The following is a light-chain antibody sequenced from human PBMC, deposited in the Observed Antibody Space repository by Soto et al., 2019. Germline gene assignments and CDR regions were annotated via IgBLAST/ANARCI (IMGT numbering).Light chain of an antibody. J-gene: IGKJ3*01. CDR1: QSVLYSSKNKNY. V-gene: IGKV4-1*01. CDR3: QQYYTTPLT. CDR2: WAS. Sequence: DIVMTQSPDSLAVSLGERATINCKSSQSVLYSSKNKNYLAWYQQKPGQPPKLLIYWASTRESGVPDRFNGSGSGTDFSLTISSLQAEDVAVYYCQQYYTTPLTFGPGTKVDI.